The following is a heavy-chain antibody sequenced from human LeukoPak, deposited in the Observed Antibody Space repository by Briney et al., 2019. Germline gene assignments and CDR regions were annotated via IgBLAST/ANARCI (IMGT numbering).Heavy chain of an antibody. CDR2: IIPIFGTA. CDR3: AKETLRLQHDEAHFGY. Sequence: GASVKVSCKASGGTFSSYAISWVRQAPGQGLEWMGGIIPIFGTANYAQKFQGRVTITADESTSTAYMELSSLRSEDTAVYYCAKETLRLQHDEAHFGYWGQGTLVTVSS. CDR1: GGTFSSYA. V-gene: IGHV1-69*13. J-gene: IGHJ4*02. D-gene: IGHD5-24*01.